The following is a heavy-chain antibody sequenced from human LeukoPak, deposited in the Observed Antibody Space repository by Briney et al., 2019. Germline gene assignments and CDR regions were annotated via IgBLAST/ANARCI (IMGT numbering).Heavy chain of an antibody. CDR2: IHYSGST. Sequence: SETLSLTCTVSGGSISSSSYYWGWIRQPPGKGLEWIGSIHYSGSTYYNPSLKSRVTISVDTSKNQFSLKLSSVTAADTAVYYCARPHYDFWSGHADFDYWGQGTLVTVSS. D-gene: IGHD3-3*01. J-gene: IGHJ4*02. CDR1: GGSISSSSYY. V-gene: IGHV4-39*01. CDR3: ARPHYDFWSGHADFDY.